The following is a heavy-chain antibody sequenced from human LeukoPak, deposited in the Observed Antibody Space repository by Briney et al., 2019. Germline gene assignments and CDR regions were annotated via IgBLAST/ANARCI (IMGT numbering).Heavy chain of an antibody. CDR1: GYTFTSYD. Sequence: ASVKVSCKASGYTFTSYDINWVRQATGQGLEWMGWMNPNSGNTGYAQKFQGRVTITRNTSIGTAYMELSSLRSEDTAVYYCARGFRYYGSGSYLISWFDPWGQGTLVTVSS. V-gene: IGHV1-8*03. CDR2: MNPNSGNT. J-gene: IGHJ5*02. D-gene: IGHD3-10*01. CDR3: ARGFRYYGSGSYLISWFDP.